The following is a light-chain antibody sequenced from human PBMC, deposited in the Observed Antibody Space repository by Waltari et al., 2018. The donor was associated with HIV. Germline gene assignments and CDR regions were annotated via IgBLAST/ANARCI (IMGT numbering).Light chain of an antibody. CDR2: QDN. J-gene: IGLJ2*01. CDR3: QAWDSSTVL. CDR1: TLGDRY. Sequence: SYELTQPPSVSVSPGQTARITCSGDTLGDRYACWYQQRPGQSPVLFIYQDNKRPLGIPERFSGSKSGNTATLTISGTQPMDEADYFCQAWDSSTVLFGGGTKLTVL. V-gene: IGLV3-1*01.